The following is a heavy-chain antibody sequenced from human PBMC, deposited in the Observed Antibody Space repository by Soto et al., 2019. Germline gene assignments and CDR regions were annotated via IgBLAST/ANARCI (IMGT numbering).Heavy chain of an antibody. CDR3: ARDLITGTPY. J-gene: IGHJ4*02. CDR2: INPNSGGT. V-gene: IGHV1-2*02. D-gene: IGHD1-20*01. Sequence: VSGQAVEWMRWINPNSGGTHYAQKFQRRLTMTRDTSTSTAYIDLSSLRSDQTVVYYCARDLITGTPYWGEGTLVTVSS.